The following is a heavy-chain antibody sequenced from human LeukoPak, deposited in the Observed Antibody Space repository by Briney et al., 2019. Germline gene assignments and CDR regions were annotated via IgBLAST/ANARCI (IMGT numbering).Heavy chain of an antibody. Sequence: GGSLRLSCAASGFTFSSYGMSWVRQAPGKGLEWVSAISGSGGSTYYADSVKGRFTISRDNSKNTLYLQMNSLRAEDTAVYYCAKVPHYYGSGSYGYWGQGTLVTVSS. CDR2: ISGSGGST. J-gene: IGHJ4*02. CDR3: AKVPHYYGSGSYGY. V-gene: IGHV3-23*01. D-gene: IGHD3-10*01. CDR1: GFTFSSYG.